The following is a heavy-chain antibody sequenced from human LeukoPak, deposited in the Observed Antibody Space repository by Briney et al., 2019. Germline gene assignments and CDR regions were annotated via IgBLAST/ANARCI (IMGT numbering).Heavy chain of an antibody. Sequence: GGSLRLSCAASGFTFSSYAMSWVRQAPGKGLEWVSTISGSGGSTYYADSVKGRFTISRDNSKNTLHLQMNSLRVEDTAVYYCAKLSSSASAYWGQGTLVTVSS. CDR3: AKLSSSASAY. J-gene: IGHJ4*02. D-gene: IGHD6-6*01. CDR1: GFTFSSYA. CDR2: ISGSGGST. V-gene: IGHV3-23*01.